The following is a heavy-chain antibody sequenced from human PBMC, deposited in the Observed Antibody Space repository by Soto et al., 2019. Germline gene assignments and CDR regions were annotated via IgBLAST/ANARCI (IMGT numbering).Heavy chain of an antibody. CDR1: GFTFSNYG. D-gene: IGHD5-12*01. Sequence: QVQLVESGGGVVQPGRSLRLSCAASGFTFSNYGMHWVRQAPGKGLEWVAVIWYDGSNKYYADSVKGRFTISRDNSKNTLYLQMNSLRAEDTAVYYCAREGKDIVATVRPYYCDYWGQGTLVTVSS. CDR3: AREGKDIVATVRPYYCDY. CDR2: IWYDGSNK. J-gene: IGHJ4*02. V-gene: IGHV3-33*01.